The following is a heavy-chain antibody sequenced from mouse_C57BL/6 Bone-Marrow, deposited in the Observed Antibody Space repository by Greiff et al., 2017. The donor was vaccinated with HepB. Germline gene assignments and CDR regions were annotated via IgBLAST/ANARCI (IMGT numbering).Heavy chain of an antibody. D-gene: IGHD3-3*01. J-gene: IGHJ4*01. CDR2: IYPGSGST. Sequence: QVQLKQPGAELVKPGASVKMSCKASGYTFTSYWITWVKQRPGQGLEWIGDIYPGSGSTNYNEKFKSKATLTVDTSSSTAYMQLSSLTSEDSAVYYCAREEGEKRDWYAMDYWGQGTSVTVSS. V-gene: IGHV1-55*01. CDR1: GYTFTSYW. CDR3: AREEGEKRDWYAMDY.